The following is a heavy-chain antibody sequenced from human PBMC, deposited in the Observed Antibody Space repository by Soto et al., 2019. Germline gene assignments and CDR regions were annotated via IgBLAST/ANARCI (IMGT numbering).Heavy chain of an antibody. D-gene: IGHD3-22*01. CDR3: ATYYDSSGYWVFDY. CDR2: INPSGGST. Sequence: XSVKGSCNASGYSFTSYYMHWVRQAPGQGLEWMGIINPSGGSTSYAQKFQGRVTMTRDTSTSTVYMELSSLRSEDTAVYYCATYYDSSGYWVFDYWGQGTLVTVSS. V-gene: IGHV1-46*01. CDR1: GYSFTSYY. J-gene: IGHJ4*02.